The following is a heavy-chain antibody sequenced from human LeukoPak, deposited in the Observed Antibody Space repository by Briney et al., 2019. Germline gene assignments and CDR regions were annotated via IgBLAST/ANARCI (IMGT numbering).Heavy chain of an antibody. CDR1: GFTFRSYW. V-gene: IGHV3-7*01. Sequence: GASLRLSCAASGFTFRSYWMSWVRQPPGKGLEWVANIKQDGSEKYYVDSVRGRFTISRDNTKNSVYLQMSSLRAEDTAVYYCARDGTPFDSWGQGTLVIVSS. CDR2: IKQDGSEK. J-gene: IGHJ4*02. CDR3: ARDGTPFDS. D-gene: IGHD1-26*01.